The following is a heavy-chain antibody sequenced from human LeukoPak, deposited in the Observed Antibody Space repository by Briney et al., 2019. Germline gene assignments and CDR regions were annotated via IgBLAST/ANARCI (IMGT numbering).Heavy chain of an antibody. V-gene: IGHV1-69*01. CDR2: IIPIFGTA. CDR3: AREPYYYDSSGYYPRRFGYMDV. CDR1: GGTFSSYA. Sequence: SVKVSCKASGGTFSSYAISWVRQAPGQGLEWMGGIIPIFGTANYAQKFQGRVTITADESTSTAYMELSSLRSEDTAVYYCAREPYYYDSSGYYPRRFGYMDVWGKGTTVTISS. D-gene: IGHD3-22*01. J-gene: IGHJ6*03.